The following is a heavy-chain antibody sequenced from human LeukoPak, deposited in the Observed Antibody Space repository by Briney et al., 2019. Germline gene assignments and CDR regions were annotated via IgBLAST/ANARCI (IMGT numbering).Heavy chain of an antibody. CDR3: VPPAAGLHRTISTEYFQH. CDR2: ISASGISI. Sequence: PGGSLRLPCAAAGLTFDSYDMYWVRQSPGKGPEWVSYISASGISIKYADSVKGRFTISRDNAKNLVYLQMDSLRAEDTAVYYCVPPAAGLHRTISTEYFQHWGQGTPVIVSS. V-gene: IGHV3-48*03. J-gene: IGHJ1*01. D-gene: IGHD6-13*01. CDR1: GLTFDSYD.